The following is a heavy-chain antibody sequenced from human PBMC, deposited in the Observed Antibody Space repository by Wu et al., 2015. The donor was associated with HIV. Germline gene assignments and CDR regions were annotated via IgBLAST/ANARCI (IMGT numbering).Heavy chain of an antibody. Sequence: EQSGAEVRKPGASVNISCKTSGYTFTTYNLHWVRQAPGQGLEWMGVINPSDGTAAYAQIFQGRVSLTRDTSTSTFYMELRSLRSHDTAVYFCARDKHTFYFGPGSHDYYYYYAMDIWGQGPRSSSP. V-gene: IGHV1-46*01. CDR1: GYTFTTYN. D-gene: IGHD3-9*01. CDR2: INPSDGTA. J-gene: IGHJ6*02. CDR3: ARDKHTFYFGPGSHDYYYYYAMDI.